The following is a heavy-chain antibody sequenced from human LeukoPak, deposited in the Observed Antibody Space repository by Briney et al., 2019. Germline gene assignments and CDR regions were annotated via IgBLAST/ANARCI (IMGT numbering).Heavy chain of an antibody. Sequence: PGKSLRLSCAASGFTFSSYAMHWVRDAPGKGLKWVAVISYDGSNKNYADSLKGRFTISRDNSKNTLYLQMNSLRPEDTAIYYCARLSIQWTPEMYYFDYWGQGTLVTVSS. J-gene: IGHJ4*02. CDR3: ARLSIQWTPEMYYFDY. CDR2: ISYDGSNK. V-gene: IGHV3-30*04. D-gene: IGHD5-12*01. CDR1: GFTFSSYA.